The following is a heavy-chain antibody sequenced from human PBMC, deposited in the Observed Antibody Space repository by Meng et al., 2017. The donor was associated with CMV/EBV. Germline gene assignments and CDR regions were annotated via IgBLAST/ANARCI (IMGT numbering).Heavy chain of an antibody. Sequence: VQLVQPGAEGKSPGASVKVSLRTSGYRFSDHYMHWVRQAPGQGLEWMGWIYPNSGGTHYAQKFQDRVTMTRDTSISTVYMELSRLTSDDTAVYYCVRDHNWGPDYWGQGTLVTVFS. CDR1: GYRFSDHY. CDR3: VRDHNWGPDY. V-gene: IGHV1-2*02. J-gene: IGHJ4*02. D-gene: IGHD1-1*01. CDR2: IYPNSGGT.